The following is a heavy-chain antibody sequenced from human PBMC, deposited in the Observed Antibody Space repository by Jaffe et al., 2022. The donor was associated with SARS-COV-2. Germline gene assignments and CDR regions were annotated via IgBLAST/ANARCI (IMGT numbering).Heavy chain of an antibody. V-gene: IGHV4-59*08. CDR1: GGSISGYY. CDR2: LYYSGSA. D-gene: IGHD1-26*01. CDR3: ARHRSGSYNLVDY. Sequence: QVQLQESGPGLVKPSETLSLTCTVSGGSISGYYWSWIRQPPGKGLEWIGYLYYSGSANYNPSLKSRVTISVDTSKNQLSLNLSSVTAADTAVYYCARHRSGSYNLVDYWGQGTLVTVSS. J-gene: IGHJ4*02.